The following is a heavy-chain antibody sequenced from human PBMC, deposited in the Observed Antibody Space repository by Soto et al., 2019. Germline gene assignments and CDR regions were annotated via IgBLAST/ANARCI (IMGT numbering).Heavy chain of an antibody. CDR2: ISAGGGST. Sequence: EVQLLESGGGLVQAGGSLRLSCAVTGFSFSNYGMSWVRRAPGKGLEWVSAISAGGGSTYYADSVKGRFTISRDNSKNPLYLQMNSLRAEDTAVYYCAKGQVARSSHFDYWGQGTLVAVSS. CDR1: GFSFSNYG. D-gene: IGHD6-6*01. J-gene: IGHJ4*02. V-gene: IGHV3-23*01. CDR3: AKGQVARSSHFDY.